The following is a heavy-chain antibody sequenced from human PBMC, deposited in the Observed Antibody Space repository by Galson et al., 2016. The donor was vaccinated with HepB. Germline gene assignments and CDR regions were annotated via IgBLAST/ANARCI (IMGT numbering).Heavy chain of an antibody. CDR1: GFTFSSYS. J-gene: IGHJ4*02. CDR2: ISSSSNYI. V-gene: IGHV3-21*04. Sequence: SLRLSCAASGFTFSSYSMNWVRQAPGKGLEWVSSISSSSNYIYYADSVKGRFTISRDNAKNSLFLYMNNVRADDTALYYCARGRYCSGGGCYQDYWGQGTLVTVSS. D-gene: IGHD2-15*01. CDR3: ARGRYCSGGGCYQDY.